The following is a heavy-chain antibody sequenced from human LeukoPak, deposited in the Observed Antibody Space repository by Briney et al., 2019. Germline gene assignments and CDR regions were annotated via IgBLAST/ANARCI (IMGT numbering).Heavy chain of an antibody. D-gene: IGHD2-2*01. CDR2: ISAYNGNT. J-gene: IGHJ6*02. V-gene: IGHV1-18*01. CDR1: GYTFTSYG. Sequence: ASVKVSFKASGYTFTSYGISWVRQAPGQGLEWMGWISAYNGNTNYAQKLQGRVTMTTDTSTSTAYMELRSLRSDDTAVYYCARDQGLVRNCSSTSCYAYYYYYYGMDVWGQGTTVTVSS. CDR3: ARDQGLVRNCSSTSCYAYYYYYYGMDV.